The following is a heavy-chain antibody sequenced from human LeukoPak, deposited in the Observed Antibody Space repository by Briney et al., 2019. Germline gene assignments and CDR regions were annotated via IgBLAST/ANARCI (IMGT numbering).Heavy chain of an antibody. D-gene: IGHD3-10*01. Sequence: NSSETLSLTCTVSGGSISSGGYYWSWIRQHPGKGLEWIGYIYYSGSTSYNPSLKSRLTISIDTSKTQFYLKLSSVTAADTAVYYCARVVYSGSWGYFDYWGQGILVTVSS. V-gene: IGHV4-61*08. CDR3: ARVVYSGSWGYFDY. CDR1: GGSISSGGYY. CDR2: IYYSGST. J-gene: IGHJ4*02.